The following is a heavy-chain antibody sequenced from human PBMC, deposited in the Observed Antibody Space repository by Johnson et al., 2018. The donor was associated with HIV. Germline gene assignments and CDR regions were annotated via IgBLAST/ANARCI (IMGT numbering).Heavy chain of an antibody. CDR1: GFTFSSYG. Sequence: QVQLVESGGGVVQPGGSLRLSCAASGFTFSSYGIHWVHQAPGKGLEWVAVLFSGGSTYYADSVKGRFTISRDNSKNTLYLQMNSLRAEDTAVYYCARVGGSYGDAFDIWGQGTMVTVSS. CDR3: ARVGGSYGDAFDI. D-gene: IGHD1-26*01. J-gene: IGHJ3*02. V-gene: IGHV3-NL1*01. CDR2: LFSGGST.